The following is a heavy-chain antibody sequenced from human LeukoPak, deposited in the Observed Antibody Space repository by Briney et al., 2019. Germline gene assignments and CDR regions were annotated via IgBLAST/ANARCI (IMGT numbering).Heavy chain of an antibody. V-gene: IGHV4-4*02. CDR1: GGSVASTNW. Sequence: PSGTLSLTCGVSGGSVASTNWWTWVRQPPGKGLEWIGEVHLDGTTNYNPSLKSRLTMSVDLSENHTSLTLTSVTAADTAVYYCAREGGFYRPLDYSGQGTLVTVSS. J-gene: IGHJ4*02. D-gene: IGHD3-3*01. CDR2: VHLDGTT. CDR3: AREGGFYRPLDY.